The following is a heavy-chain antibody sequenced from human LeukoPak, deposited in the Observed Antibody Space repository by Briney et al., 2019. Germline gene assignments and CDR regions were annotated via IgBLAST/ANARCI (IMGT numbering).Heavy chain of an antibody. CDR3: ARDPTYYYDSSGYPLYYFDY. CDR2: INPSGGST. D-gene: IGHD3-22*01. Sequence: ASVKVSCKASGYTFTSYYMHWLRQAPGQGLEWMGIINPSGGSTSYAQKFQGRVTMTRDTSTSTVYMELSSLRSEDTAVYYCARDPTYYYDSSGYPLYYFDYWGQGTLVTVSS. CDR1: GYTFTSYY. J-gene: IGHJ4*02. V-gene: IGHV1-46*03.